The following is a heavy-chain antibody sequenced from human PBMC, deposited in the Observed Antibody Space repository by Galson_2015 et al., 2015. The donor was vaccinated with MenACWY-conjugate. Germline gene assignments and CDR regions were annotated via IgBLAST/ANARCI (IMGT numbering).Heavy chain of an antibody. Sequence: SLRLSCAASGFIFSSYGMHWVRQAPGKGLEWVAVIWDDGSNKYYADSVKGRFTISRDKSRNTLYLQMNSLRAEDTAVYYCARESRGYSYSYARDAFDVWGQGTMVTVSS. V-gene: IGHV3-33*01. CDR3: ARESRGYSYSYARDAFDV. J-gene: IGHJ3*01. D-gene: IGHD5-18*01. CDR1: GFIFSSYG. CDR2: IWDDGSNK.